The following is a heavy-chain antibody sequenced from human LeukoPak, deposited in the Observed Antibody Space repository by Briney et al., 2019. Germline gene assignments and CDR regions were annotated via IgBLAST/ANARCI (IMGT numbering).Heavy chain of an antibody. Sequence: SETLSLTCTVSGGSISSYYWSWIRQPAGKGLEWIGRIYTSGSTNYNPSLKSRVTMSVDTSKNQYSLKLSSATAADTAVYYCARDLPYYDFWSGYGYYYYYMDVWGKGTTVTVSS. CDR2: IYTSGST. D-gene: IGHD3-3*01. V-gene: IGHV4-4*07. CDR3: ARDLPYYDFWSGYGYYYYYMDV. CDR1: GGSISSYY. J-gene: IGHJ6*03.